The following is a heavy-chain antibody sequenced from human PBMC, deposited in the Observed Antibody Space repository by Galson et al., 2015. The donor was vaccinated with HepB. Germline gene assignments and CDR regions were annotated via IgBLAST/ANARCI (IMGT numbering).Heavy chain of an antibody. D-gene: IGHD1-7*01. V-gene: IGHV1-18*04. J-gene: IGHJ6*02. CDR3: ARDPREITGTTWYYYYGMDV. Sequence: SVKVSCTASGYTFTSYGISWVRQAPGQGLEWMGWISAYNGNTNYAQKLQGRVTMTTDTSTSTAYMELRSLRSDDTAVYYCARDPREITGTTWYYYYGMDVWGQGTTVTVSS. CDR1: GYTFTSYG. CDR2: ISAYNGNT.